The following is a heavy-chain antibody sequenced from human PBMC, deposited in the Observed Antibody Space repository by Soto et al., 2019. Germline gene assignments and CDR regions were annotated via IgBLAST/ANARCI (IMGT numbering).Heavy chain of an antibody. CDR3: ARAATGSYHSAY. CDR2: IAPHSGRT. CDR1: GYAFTSYG. J-gene: IGHJ4*02. D-gene: IGHD3-10*01. Sequence: QVQLVQSGPEVKNPGASVRVSCVASGYAFTSYGVNWVRQAPGQGLEWMGWIAPHSGRTTYLPKFQGRVTMTADVSTNTASIELRSITSDDTGTYFCARAATGSYHSAYWGQGTVVTVSS. V-gene: IGHV1-18*04.